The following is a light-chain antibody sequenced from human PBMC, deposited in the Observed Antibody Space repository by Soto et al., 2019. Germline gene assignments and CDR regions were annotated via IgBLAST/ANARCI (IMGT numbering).Light chain of an antibody. Sequence: QPVLTQPPSASGTPGQRVTIACSGSSSNIGSNTVNWEQQLPGTAPKLLIYSNNQRPSGVPDRCSGSKSGTSASLAISGLQSEDEADYYCAAWDASLNGRVVFGGGTKLTVL. J-gene: IGLJ2*01. CDR3: AAWDASLNGRVV. V-gene: IGLV1-44*01. CDR1: SSNIGSNT. CDR2: SNN.